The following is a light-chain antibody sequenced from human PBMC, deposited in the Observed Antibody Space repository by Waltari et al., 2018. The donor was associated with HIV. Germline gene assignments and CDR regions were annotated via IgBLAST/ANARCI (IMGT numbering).Light chain of an antibody. CDR1: SSNIGNNY. CDR3: AAWDDSLSGWV. Sequence: QSVLPQPPSASGTPGQRVTMSCSGDSSNIGNNYVYWYKPLPGTAPKLPIYRNNQRPSGVPDRFSGSKSGTSASLAISGLRSEDEADYYCAAWDDSLSGWVFGGGTKLTVL. CDR2: RNN. J-gene: IGLJ3*02. V-gene: IGLV1-47*01.